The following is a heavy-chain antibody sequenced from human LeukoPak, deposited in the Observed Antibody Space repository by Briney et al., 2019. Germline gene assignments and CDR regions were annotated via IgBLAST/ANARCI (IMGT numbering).Heavy chain of an antibody. CDR1: GGSFSGYY. D-gene: IGHD1-26*01. Sequence: SETLSLTCAVYGGSFSGYYWSWIRRPPGKGLEWIGEVNHSGSTNYNPSLKSRVTISVDTSKNQFSLKLSSVTAADTAVYYCARGLRPIVGATGYFDYWGQGTLVTVSS. CDR2: VNHSGST. J-gene: IGHJ4*02. V-gene: IGHV4-34*01. CDR3: ARGLRPIVGATGYFDY.